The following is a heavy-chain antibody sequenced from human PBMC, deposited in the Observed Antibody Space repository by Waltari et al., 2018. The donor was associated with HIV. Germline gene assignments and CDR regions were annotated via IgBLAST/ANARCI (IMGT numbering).Heavy chain of an antibody. CDR3: ARDAALFD. V-gene: IGHV3-74*01. CDR2: MNGDGSST. CDR1: GFTFSSSW. D-gene: IGHD3-10*02. J-gene: IGHJ4*02. Sequence: EVQLVESGGGLVQPGGSLRLSCAASGFTFSSSWMHWVRQAPGKGLVWVSRMNGDGSSTDYAESVKCRVTISRDNAKNTLYLQVNTLRAEDTAVYFCARDAALFDWGQGTLVTVSS.